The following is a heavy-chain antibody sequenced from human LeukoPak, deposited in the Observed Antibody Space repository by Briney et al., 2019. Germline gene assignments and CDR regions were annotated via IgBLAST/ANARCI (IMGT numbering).Heavy chain of an antibody. CDR3: AKDQYFDWPSWFDP. V-gene: IGHV4-34*01. CDR2: INHSGST. D-gene: IGHD3-9*01. CDR1: GGSFSGYY. Sequence: SETLSLTCAVYGGSFSGYYWSWIRQPPGKGLEWIGEINHSGSTYYNPSLKSRVTISADTSKNQFSLKLSSVTAADTAVYYCAKDQYFDWPSWFDPWGQGTLVTVSS. J-gene: IGHJ5*02.